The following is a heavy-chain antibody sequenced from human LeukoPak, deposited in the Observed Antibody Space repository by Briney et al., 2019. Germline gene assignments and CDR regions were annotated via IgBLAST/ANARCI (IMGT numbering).Heavy chain of an antibody. V-gene: IGHV4-34*01. D-gene: IGHD5-18*01. Sequence: SETLSLTCAVYGGSFSNYYWNWIRQPPGKGLEWIGEINHSGSTNYNPSLKSRVTISVDTSKNQFSLKLSSVTAADTAVYYCARSVDTAMVHFDYWGQGTLVTVSS. CDR1: GGSFSNYY. J-gene: IGHJ4*02. CDR3: ARSVDTAMVHFDY. CDR2: INHSGST.